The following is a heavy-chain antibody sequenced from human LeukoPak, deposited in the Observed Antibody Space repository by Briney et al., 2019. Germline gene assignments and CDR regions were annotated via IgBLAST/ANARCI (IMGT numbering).Heavy chain of an antibody. CDR2: ISAYNGNT. CDR1: GYTFTSYG. Sequence: ASVKVSCKASGYTFTSYGISWVRQAPGQGLEWMGWISAYNGNTNYAQKLQGRVTMTTDTSTSTAYMELRSLRSDDTAVYYCASGYYDILTDLQDAFDIWGQGTMVTVSS. V-gene: IGHV1-18*04. J-gene: IGHJ3*02. CDR3: ASGYYDILTDLQDAFDI. D-gene: IGHD3-9*01.